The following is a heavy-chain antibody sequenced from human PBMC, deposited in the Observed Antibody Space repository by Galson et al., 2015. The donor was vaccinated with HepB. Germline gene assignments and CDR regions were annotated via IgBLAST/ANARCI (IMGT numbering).Heavy chain of an antibody. J-gene: IGHJ6*02. CDR2: ISSSSSTI. CDR1: GFTFSSYS. Sequence: SLRLSCAASGFTFSSYSMNWVRQAPGKGLEWVSYISSSSSTIYYADSVKGRFTISRDNAKNSLYLQMNSLRDEDTAVYYCARGILNYYGMDVWGQGTTVTVSS. D-gene: IGHD2-8*01. CDR3: ARGILNYYGMDV. V-gene: IGHV3-48*02.